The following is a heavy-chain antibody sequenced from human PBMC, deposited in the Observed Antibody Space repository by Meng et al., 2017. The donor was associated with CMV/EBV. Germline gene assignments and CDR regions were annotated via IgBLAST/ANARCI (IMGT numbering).Heavy chain of an antibody. J-gene: IGHJ4*02. D-gene: IGHD4-17*01. V-gene: IGHV3-7*01. Sequence: GGSLRLSCAASGFTFSSHWMTWVRQAPGKGLEWVANINQYGSDTNYVDSVKGRFIVSRDNAQSLVYLQMNSLRADDTAVYFCARGRTSVTPNWGQGTLVTVSS. CDR2: INQYGSDT. CDR1: GFTFSSHW. CDR3: ARGRTSVTPN.